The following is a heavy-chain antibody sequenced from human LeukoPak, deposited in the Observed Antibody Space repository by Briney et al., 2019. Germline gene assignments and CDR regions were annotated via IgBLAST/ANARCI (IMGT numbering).Heavy chain of an antibody. CDR3: AREGVDYRLAFEY. Sequence: GESLKISCKGFGYSFTSYWIGCGRQMPGKGLEWMGIIYPGDSDTRYSPSFQGQVTVSADKSISTAYLQWSSLKASDTAMYYCAREGVDYRLAFEYWGQGTLVTVSS. J-gene: IGHJ4*02. V-gene: IGHV5-51*01. CDR2: IYPGDSDT. D-gene: IGHD4-11*01. CDR1: GYSFTSYW.